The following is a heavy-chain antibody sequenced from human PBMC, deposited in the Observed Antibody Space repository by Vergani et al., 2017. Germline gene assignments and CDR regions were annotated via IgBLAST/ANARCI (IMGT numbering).Heavy chain of an antibody. CDR1: GGSISSGSYY. CDR3: AREEEDSDYDCWSGYLHWFDP. J-gene: IGHJ5*02. D-gene: IGHD3-3*01. Sequence: QVQLQESGPGLVKPSQTLSLTCTVSGGSISSGSYYWSWIRQPAGKGLEWIGRIYTSGSTNYNPSLKSRVTMSVDTSKNQFSLKLSSVTAADTAVYYCAREEEDSDYDCWSGYLHWFDPWGQGTLVTVSS. CDR2: IYTSGST. V-gene: IGHV4-61*02.